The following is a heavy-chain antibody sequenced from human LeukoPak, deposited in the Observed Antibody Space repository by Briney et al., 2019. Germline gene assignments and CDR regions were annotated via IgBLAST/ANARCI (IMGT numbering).Heavy chain of an antibody. Sequence: GGSLRLSCGASGFTFSNYGMLWVRQAPGKGLDWVSFIRYDGNNKLYADSVKGRFTISRDNSKNTLYLQMNSLRAEDTAVYYCARDTGAYYDSGGLDYWGQGTLVTVSS. CDR2: IRYDGNNK. J-gene: IGHJ4*02. CDR1: GFTFSNYG. CDR3: ARDTGAYYDSGGLDY. D-gene: IGHD3-22*01. V-gene: IGHV3-30*02.